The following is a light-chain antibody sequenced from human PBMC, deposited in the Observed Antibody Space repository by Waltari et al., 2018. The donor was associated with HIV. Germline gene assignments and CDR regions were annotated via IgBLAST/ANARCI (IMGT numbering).Light chain of an antibody. CDR2: GAS. CDR1: QSVSRN. Sequence: EIVMTQSPATLSVSPGERATLSCRASQSVSRNLGWYQQKPGQAPSLLIYGASMRATGIAARFSGSGSGTEFTLTISSLQSEDFAVYYCQQYNDWPRLTFGPGTKVDIK. V-gene: IGKV3-15*01. CDR3: QQYNDWPRLT. J-gene: IGKJ3*01.